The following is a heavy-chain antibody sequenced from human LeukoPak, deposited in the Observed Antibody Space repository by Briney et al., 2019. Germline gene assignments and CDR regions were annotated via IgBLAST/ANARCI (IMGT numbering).Heavy chain of an antibody. CDR2: ISGSGGST. CDR1: RFTFSSYA. V-gene: IGHV3-23*01. D-gene: IGHD1-20*01. CDR3: AKDALASDNWNDGAFDI. J-gene: IGHJ3*02. Sequence: GGSLRLSCAASRFTFSSYAMSWVRQAPGKGLEWVSAISGSGGSTYYADSAKGRFTISRDNSKNTLYLQMNSLRAEDTAVYYCAKDALASDNWNDGAFDIWGQGTMVTVSS.